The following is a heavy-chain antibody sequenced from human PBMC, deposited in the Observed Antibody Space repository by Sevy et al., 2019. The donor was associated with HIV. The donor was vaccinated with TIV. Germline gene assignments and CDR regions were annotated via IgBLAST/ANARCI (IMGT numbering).Heavy chain of an antibody. J-gene: IGHJ4*02. CDR1: GFTFSSYS. V-gene: IGHV3-48*02. CDR3: AREESSSWSSFDY. CDR2: ISSSSSTI. Sequence: GGSLRLSCVASGFTFSSYSMNWVRQAPGKGLEWVSYISSSSSTIYYADSVKGRFTISRDNAKNSLYLQMNSLRDEDTAVYYCAREESSSWSSFDYWGQGTLVTVSS. D-gene: IGHD6-13*01.